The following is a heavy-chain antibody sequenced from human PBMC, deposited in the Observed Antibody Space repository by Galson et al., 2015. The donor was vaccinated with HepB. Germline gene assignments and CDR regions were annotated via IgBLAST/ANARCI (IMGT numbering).Heavy chain of an antibody. Sequence: QSGAEVKKPGTSVKVSCKASGYTFTSYGISWVRQAPGQGLEWMGWISAYNGNTNYAQKLQGRVTMTTDTSTSTAYMELRSLRSDDTAVYYCARDYRYDSSGYYAYWGQGTLVTVSS. CDR2: ISAYNGNT. D-gene: IGHD3-22*01. CDR1: GYTFTSYG. V-gene: IGHV1-18*04. CDR3: ARDYRYDSSGYYAY. J-gene: IGHJ4*02.